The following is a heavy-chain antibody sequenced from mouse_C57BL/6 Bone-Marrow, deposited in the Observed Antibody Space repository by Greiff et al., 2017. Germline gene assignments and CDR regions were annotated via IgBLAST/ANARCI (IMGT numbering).Heavy chain of an antibody. CDR2: IYPGDGDT. Sequence: VQLQQSGPELVKPGASVKISCKASGYAFSSSWMNWVKQRPGKGLEWIGRIYPGDGDTNYNGKFKGKATLTADKSSSTAYMQLSSLTSEDSAVYFCARRGIITTVVANHYGCWGQSNTLKVSS. CDR3: ARRGIITTVVANHYGC. CDR1: GYAFSSSW. V-gene: IGHV1-82*01. J-gene: IGHJ2*01. D-gene: IGHD1-1*01.